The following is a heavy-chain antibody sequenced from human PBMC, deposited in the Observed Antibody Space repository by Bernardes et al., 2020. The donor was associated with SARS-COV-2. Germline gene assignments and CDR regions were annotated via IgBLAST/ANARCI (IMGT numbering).Heavy chain of an antibody. J-gene: IGHJ6*02. V-gene: IGHV1-58*02. Sequence: SWKVSCKASGFTFTSSAMQWVRQARGQRLEWIGWIVVGSGNTNYAQKFQERVTITRDMSTSTAYMELSSLRSEDTAVYYCAAVRPIVGATSYYYGMDVWGQGTTVTVS. CDR3: AAVRPIVGATSYYYGMDV. CDR2: IVVGSGNT. CDR1: GFTFTSSA. D-gene: IGHD1-26*01.